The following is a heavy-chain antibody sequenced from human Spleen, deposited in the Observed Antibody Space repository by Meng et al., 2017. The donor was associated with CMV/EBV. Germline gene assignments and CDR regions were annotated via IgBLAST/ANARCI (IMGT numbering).Heavy chain of an antibody. J-gene: IGHJ6*02. D-gene: IGHD2-2*01. CDR1: GFTFSNAY. CDR2: IKSKTDGGTT. Sequence: GESLKISCAASGFTFSNAYMSWVRQAPGKGLEWVGRIKSKTDGGTTDYAAPVKGRFTISRDNSKNTLYLQMNSLRAEDTAVYYCALFEGYCSSTSCPEGYYGMDVWGQGTTVTVSS. V-gene: IGHV3-15*01. CDR3: ALFEGYCSSTSCPEGYYGMDV.